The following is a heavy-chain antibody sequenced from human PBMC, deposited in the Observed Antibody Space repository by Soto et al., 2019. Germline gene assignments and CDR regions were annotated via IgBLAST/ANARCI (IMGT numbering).Heavy chain of an antibody. Sequence: EMRLVESGGGLVEPGGSLRLSCAASGFTFDDAWMNWVRQAPGKGLEWVGRIKNRSDRETTHYAAPVKGRFTISRDDSENTLFLQMNNLTTDDTAVYYCTSNGRGDCSTTTCPGWFDPWGQGTLVTVSS. D-gene: IGHD2-2*01. CDR1: GFTFDDAW. CDR2: IKNRSDRETT. V-gene: IGHV3-15*07. J-gene: IGHJ5*02. CDR3: TSNGRGDCSTTTCPGWFDP.